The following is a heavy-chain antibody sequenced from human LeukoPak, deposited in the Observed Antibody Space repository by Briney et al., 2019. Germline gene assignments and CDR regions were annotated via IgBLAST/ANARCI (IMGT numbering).Heavy chain of an antibody. CDR1: GFPLSTSGVH. J-gene: IGHJ4*02. D-gene: IGHD3-9*01. Sequence: SGPTLVNPTQTLTLTCTFSGFPLSTSGVHVGWIRQPPGKALEWLALIYWNNNKRYSPSLKSRLTITKDTSKNQVVLTMTNMDPVDAGTYYCARSFSTDWSIDYWGQGTLVTVSS. CDR2: IYWNNNK. CDR3: ARSFSTDWSIDY. V-gene: IGHV2-5*01.